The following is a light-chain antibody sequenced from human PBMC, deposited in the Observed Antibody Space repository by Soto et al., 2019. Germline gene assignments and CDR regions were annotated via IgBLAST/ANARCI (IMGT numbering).Light chain of an antibody. J-gene: IGLJ1*01. CDR2: EVS. V-gene: IGLV2-8*01. CDR3: SSYAGSNNFV. CDR1: SGDVGGYNY. Sequence: SVLTQPPSASGSPGQSVTISFAGTSGDVGGYNYVSWYQQHPGKAPKLMIYEVSERPSGVPDRFSGSKSSNTASLTVSGLQAEDEADYYCSSYAGSNNFVFGTGTKVTVL.